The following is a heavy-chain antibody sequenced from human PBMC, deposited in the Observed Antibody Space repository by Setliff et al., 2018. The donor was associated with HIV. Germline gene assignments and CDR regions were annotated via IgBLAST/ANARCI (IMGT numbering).Heavy chain of an antibody. CDR3: AKEQVPAAIQFHYYYMDV. CDR1: GFTFSSYG. Sequence: GGSLRLSCAASGFTFSSYGMHWVRQVPGKGLEWVANINQDASKKYYADSVKGRFTISRDNSKNTLYLQMNSLRAEDTAVYYCAKEQVPAAIQFHYYYMDVWGKGTTVTVS. CDR2: INQDASKK. D-gene: IGHD2-2*01. V-gene: IGHV3-30*02. J-gene: IGHJ6*03.